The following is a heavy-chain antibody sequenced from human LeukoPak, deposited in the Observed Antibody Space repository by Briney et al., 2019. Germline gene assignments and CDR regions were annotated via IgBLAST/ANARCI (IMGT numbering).Heavy chain of an antibody. CDR1: GYSFTSYW. D-gene: IGHD3-3*01. J-gene: IGHJ4*02. CDR2: IYPGDSDT. V-gene: IGHV5-51*01. Sequence: GESLKISCKGSGYSFTSYWIGWVRQMPGKGPEWMGIIYPGDSDTRYSPSFQGQVTISADKSISTAYLQWSSLKASDTAMYYCAIGDFWSGYPAPYFDYWGQGTLVTVSS. CDR3: AIGDFWSGYPAPYFDY.